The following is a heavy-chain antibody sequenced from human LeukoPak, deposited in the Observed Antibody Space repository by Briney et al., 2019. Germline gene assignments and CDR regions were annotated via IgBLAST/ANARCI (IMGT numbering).Heavy chain of an antibody. J-gene: IGHJ4*02. V-gene: IGHV4-4*02. CDR3: ARGGVAAAGMAY. Sequence: SETLSLTCAVSGGSISSSNWWSWVRQPPGKGLEWIGEIYHSGSTNYNPSLKSRATISVDKSKSQFSLKLSSVTAADTAVYYCARGGVAAAGMAYWGQGTLVTVSS. CDR2: IYHSGST. CDR1: GGSISSSNW. D-gene: IGHD6-13*01.